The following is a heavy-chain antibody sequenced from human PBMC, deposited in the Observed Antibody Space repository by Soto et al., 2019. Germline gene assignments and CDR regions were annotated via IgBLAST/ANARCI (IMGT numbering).Heavy chain of an antibody. D-gene: IGHD3-3*01. J-gene: IGHJ6*03. CDR2: INPTNSGT. CDR3: ARGITSRFVFSYSYMDV. CDR1: GYTFTDYY. Sequence: GASVKVSCKASGYTFTDYYIHWVRQAPGQGLQWLGWINPTNSGTRYARSFQGRVTVTRDTSISTAYMELSSLRSDDTAVYYCARGITSRFVFSYSYMDVWGLGTTVTVS. V-gene: IGHV1-2*02.